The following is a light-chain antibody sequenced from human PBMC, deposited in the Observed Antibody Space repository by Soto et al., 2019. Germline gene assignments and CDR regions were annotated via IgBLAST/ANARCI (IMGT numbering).Light chain of an antibody. V-gene: IGKV1-5*01. CDR3: QQYYRYSWT. J-gene: IGKJ1*01. CDR2: DAS. Sequence: DIPMTQSPSTLSASIGDRVTITCRASQSVRTRLAWYRQKPGKAPKLLIYDASSLETGGPSRFSGSGSGTEFSFTISSLQPDDFATYYCQQYYRYSWTFGQGTKVEIK. CDR1: QSVRTR.